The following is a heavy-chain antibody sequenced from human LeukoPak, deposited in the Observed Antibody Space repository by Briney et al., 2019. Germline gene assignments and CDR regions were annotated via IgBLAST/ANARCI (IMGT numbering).Heavy chain of an antibody. Sequence: SETLSLTCTVCGGSLSSYYWSWLRQPPGKGLEWIGYIYYSGSTNYNPSLKSRVTISVDTSKNQFSLKLSSVTAADTAVYYCARLNSRSYYFPVDVWGQGTTVTVSS. CDR2: IYYSGST. CDR1: GGSLSSYY. D-gene: IGHD2-21*01. CDR3: ARLNSRSYYFPVDV. J-gene: IGHJ6*02. V-gene: IGHV4-59*08.